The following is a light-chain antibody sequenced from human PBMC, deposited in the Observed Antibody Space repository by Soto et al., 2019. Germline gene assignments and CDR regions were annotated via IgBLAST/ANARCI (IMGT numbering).Light chain of an antibody. CDR2: DVS. Sequence: QSVLTQPASVSGSPGQSITISCTGTSSDVGGYNFVSWYQQHPGKAPKLMIYDVSNRPSGVSNRSSGSKSGNTASLTISGLQAEDEADYYCSSFTSGSTSVFGTGTKVTVL. J-gene: IGLJ1*01. CDR3: SSFTSGSTSV. V-gene: IGLV2-14*03. CDR1: SSDVGGYNF.